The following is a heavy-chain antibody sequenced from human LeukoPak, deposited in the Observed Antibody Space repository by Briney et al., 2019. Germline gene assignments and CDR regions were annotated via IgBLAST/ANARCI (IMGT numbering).Heavy chain of an antibody. CDR3: ARDRSTGPDIVVVPAASDYMDV. CDR1: GFTFSSYW. V-gene: IGHV3-7*01. Sequence: GGSLRLSCAASGFTFSSYWMSWVRQAPGKGLEWVANIKQDGSEKYYVDSVKGRFTISRDNAKNSLYLQMNSLRAEDTAVYYCARDRSTGPDIVVVPAASDYMDVWGKGTTVTISS. D-gene: IGHD2-2*01. CDR2: IKQDGSEK. J-gene: IGHJ6*03.